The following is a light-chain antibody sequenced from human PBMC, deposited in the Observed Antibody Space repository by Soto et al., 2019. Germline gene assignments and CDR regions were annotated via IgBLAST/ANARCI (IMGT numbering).Light chain of an antibody. V-gene: IGKV2D-29*02. CDR1: QSLLHITGETF. CDR2: EVS. J-gene: IGKJ5*01. Sequence: DVVMTQTPLSLSVAPGQPASISCKSSQSLLHITGETFLFWYLQKPGQSPQILIYEVSTRVSGVPDRFSGSGSGTDVTLEISRVETDDVGIYYCMQSTQLPPTFGQGTRLGIE. CDR3: MQSTQLPPT.